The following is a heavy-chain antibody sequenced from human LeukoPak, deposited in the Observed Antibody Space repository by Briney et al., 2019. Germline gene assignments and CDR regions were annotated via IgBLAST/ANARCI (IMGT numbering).Heavy chain of an antibody. CDR2: IDWDDDK. V-gene: IGHV2-70*04. CDR3: ARIGGYSYGIDAFDI. Sequence: SGPALVKPTQTLTLTCTFSGFSLSTSGMRVSWIRQPPGKALEWLALIDWDDDKFYSTSLKTRLTISKDTSKDQVVLTMTNMDPVDTATYYCARIGGYSYGIDAFDIWGQGTMVTVSS. CDR1: GFSLSTSGMR. D-gene: IGHD5-18*01. J-gene: IGHJ3*02.